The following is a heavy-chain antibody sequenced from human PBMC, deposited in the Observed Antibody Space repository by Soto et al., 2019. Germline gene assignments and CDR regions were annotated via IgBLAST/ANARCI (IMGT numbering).Heavy chain of an antibody. J-gene: IGHJ6*02. CDR2: NIPMFGTS. Sequence: SVKVSCKASGGTFSNYAISWVRQAPGQGLEWVGGNIPMFGTSNYAQNFQGRVSITADESTSTAYMELSSLRSEDTAVYYCARGVRTGFYGMDVWGQGTTVTVSS. D-gene: IGHD3-10*01. V-gene: IGHV1-69*13. CDR1: GGTFSNYA. CDR3: ARGVRTGFYGMDV.